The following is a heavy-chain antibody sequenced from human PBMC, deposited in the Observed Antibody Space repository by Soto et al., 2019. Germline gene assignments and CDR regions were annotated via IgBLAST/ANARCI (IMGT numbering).Heavy chain of an antibody. CDR3: AKDLQIWSYYYYGMDV. J-gene: IGHJ6*02. V-gene: IGHV1-18*01. CDR1: SYTFSSYG. D-gene: IGHD5-18*01. CDR2: ISAYNGNT. Sequence: QGQLEQSGAEVKKPGASVKVSCKASSYTFSSYGISWVRQAPGQGLEWMSWISAYNGNTYYAQKFQGRVTMTTDTSTSTAYMELRSLISDDTAVYYCAKDLQIWSYYYYGMDVWGQGTTVTVSS.